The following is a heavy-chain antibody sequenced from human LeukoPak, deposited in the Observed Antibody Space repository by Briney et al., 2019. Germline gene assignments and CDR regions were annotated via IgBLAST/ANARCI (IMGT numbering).Heavy chain of an antibody. D-gene: IGHD6-6*01. J-gene: IGHJ6*03. V-gene: IGHV1-69*04. CDR3: ARAIAAPPHYYYYYMDV. CDR1: GGTFSSYA. Sequence: ASVKVSCKASGGTFSSYAISWVRQAPGQGLEWMGRIIPILGIANYAQKFQGRVTITADKSTSTAYMELSSLRSEDTAVYYCARAIAAPPHYYYYYMDVWGKGTTVTVSS. CDR2: IIPILGIA.